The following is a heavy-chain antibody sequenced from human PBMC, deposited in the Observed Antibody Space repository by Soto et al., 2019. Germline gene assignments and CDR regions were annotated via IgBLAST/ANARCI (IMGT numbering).Heavy chain of an antibody. CDR1: GFTFSSYA. V-gene: IGHV3-23*01. D-gene: IGHD1-1*01. CDR2: ISGSGGST. Sequence: EVQLLESGGGLVQPGGSLRLSCAASGFTFSSYAMSWVRQAPGKGLEWVSLISGSGGSTYYVDSVKGRFTLSRDNSKNRLYRQMSSLRDEDTAVYYCAKVMTVGTNFDYWGQGTLVTVSS. CDR3: AKVMTVGTNFDY. J-gene: IGHJ4*02.